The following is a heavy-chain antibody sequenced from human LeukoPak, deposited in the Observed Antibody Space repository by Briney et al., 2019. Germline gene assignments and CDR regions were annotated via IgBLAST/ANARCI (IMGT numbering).Heavy chain of an antibody. CDR2: IIPIFGTA. Sequence: ASVKVSCKASGGTFSRNAISWVRQAPGQGLEWMGGIIPIFGTANNAQKFQDRVTITADTSTSTVYMELSSLRPDDTAVYYCARSGSNWYGGWLDPWGQGTLVTVSS. V-gene: IGHV1-69*06. CDR1: GGTFSRNA. D-gene: IGHD6-13*01. CDR3: ARSGSNWYGGWLDP. J-gene: IGHJ5*02.